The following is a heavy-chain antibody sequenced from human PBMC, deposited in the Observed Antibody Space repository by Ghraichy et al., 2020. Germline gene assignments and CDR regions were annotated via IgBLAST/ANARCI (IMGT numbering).Heavy chain of an antibody. V-gene: IGHV4-59*01. CDR3: ARVEVNWLTNFDY. Sequence: SETLSLTCTVSGGSISSYYWRWIRQPPGKGLEWIGYIYYSGSTKYNPSLKSRVTISVDTSKNQFSLKLSSATAADTAVYYCARVEVNWLTNFDYWGQGTLVTVSS. CDR1: GGSISSYY. J-gene: IGHJ4*02. CDR2: IYYSGST. D-gene: IGHD1-20*01.